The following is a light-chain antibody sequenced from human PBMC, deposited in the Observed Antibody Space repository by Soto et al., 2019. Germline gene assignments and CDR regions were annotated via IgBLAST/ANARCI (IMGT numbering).Light chain of an antibody. Sequence: IQLTQSPCSLSAYVGDRVTLTCLASQSIATYLHWYQQKPGKAPKVLIFAAARLKSGVPSRFSGSGSETDFTLTISSLQPEDSATYYCQQSYDTPITFGQGTRLEIK. CDR1: QSIATY. CDR2: AAA. CDR3: QQSYDTPIT. J-gene: IGKJ5*01. V-gene: IGKV1-39*01.